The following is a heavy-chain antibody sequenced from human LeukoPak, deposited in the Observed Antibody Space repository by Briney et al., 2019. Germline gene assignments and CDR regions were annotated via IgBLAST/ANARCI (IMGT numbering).Heavy chain of an antibody. CDR2: IKQDGSKK. Sequence: PGGSLRLSCVASGFPFSSYWMTWVRQAPGKGLEWVANIKQDGSKKSYVDSVKGRFTISRDNAKNSLYLQMNSLRAEDTAVYYCATPLDYYDRSDSHQGGDWGQGTLVTVSS. D-gene: IGHD3-22*01. J-gene: IGHJ4*02. V-gene: IGHV3-7*03. CDR3: ATPLDYYDRSDSHQGGD. CDR1: GFPFSSYW.